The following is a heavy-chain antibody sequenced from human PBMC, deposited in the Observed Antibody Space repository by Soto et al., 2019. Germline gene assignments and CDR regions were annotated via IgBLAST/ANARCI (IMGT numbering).Heavy chain of an antibody. CDR2: ISSSSTI. CDR3: AREEGGYCSGGSCPPLDY. V-gene: IGHV3-48*04. CDR1: GFTFSSYS. J-gene: IGHJ4*02. Sequence: GGSLRLSCAASGFTFSSYSMNWVRQAPGKGLEWVSYISSSSTIYYADSVKGRFTISRDNAKNSLYLQMNSLRAEDTAVYYCAREEGGYCSGGSCPPLDYWGQGTLVTVSS. D-gene: IGHD2-15*01.